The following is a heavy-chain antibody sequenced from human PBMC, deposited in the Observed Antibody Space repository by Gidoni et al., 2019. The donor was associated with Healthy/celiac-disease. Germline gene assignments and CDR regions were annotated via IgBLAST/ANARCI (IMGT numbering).Heavy chain of an antibody. CDR3: ARDRMQQLLDLGYFDL. Sequence: QVQLVQYGAEVTKPGASVTVSCTDSGYPFTSYGISWVRQARGHGLEWMGWMSAYNGSTNYAQKLQGRGTMTTDTSTTTDYMELRSLRSEDTAVDYCARDRMQQLLDLGYFDLWGRGTLVTVSS. D-gene: IGHD6-13*01. CDR2: MSAYNGST. V-gene: IGHV1-18*01. J-gene: IGHJ2*01. CDR1: GYPFTSYG.